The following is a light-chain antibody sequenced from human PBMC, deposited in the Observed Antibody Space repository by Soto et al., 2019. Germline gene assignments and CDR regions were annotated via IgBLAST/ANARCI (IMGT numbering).Light chain of an antibody. V-gene: IGKV1-5*03. CDR1: QSISTW. CDR3: QQYNTYPLT. J-gene: IGKJ4*01. Sequence: DIQMTQSPSTLSASVGDRVTITCRASQSISTWLAWYQQKPGKAPKLLIYKVSSLEGGVPSRFGGSGSGTLFNITISSLHPDDFVTYYCQQYNTYPLTFGGGTTVDIK. CDR2: KVS.